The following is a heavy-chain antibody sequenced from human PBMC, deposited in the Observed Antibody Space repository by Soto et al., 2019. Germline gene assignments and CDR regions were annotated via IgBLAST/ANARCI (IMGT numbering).Heavy chain of an antibody. CDR2: IIPIFGTA. D-gene: IGHD3-22*01. V-gene: IGHV1-69*06. J-gene: IGHJ6*02. CDR3: AIDRSYYDSSGYNYGMDV. CDR1: RGTFSSYA. Sequence: KGSCKASRGTFSSYAISWVRQAPGQGLEWMGGIIPIFGTAKYEQKFQGRVTITADKSTSTAHMELTSLRSEDTAVYYCAIDRSYYDSSGYNYGMDVWGQWTTVTVSS.